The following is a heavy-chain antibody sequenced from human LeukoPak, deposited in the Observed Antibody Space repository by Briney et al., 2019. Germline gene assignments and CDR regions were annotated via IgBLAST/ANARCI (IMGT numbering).Heavy chain of an antibody. CDR2: TCPGDSDT. Sequence: GESLKISCEASGYSFTNYWIAWVRQKPGKGLEWMGITCPGDSDTRYSPSFQGLITISADKSISTAYLQWSSLKASDTAMYYCARLGCSSTSCYAYYYYYMDVWGKGTTVTVSS. CDR1: GYSFTNYW. J-gene: IGHJ6*03. CDR3: ARLGCSSTSCYAYYYYYMDV. D-gene: IGHD2-2*01. V-gene: IGHV5-51*01.